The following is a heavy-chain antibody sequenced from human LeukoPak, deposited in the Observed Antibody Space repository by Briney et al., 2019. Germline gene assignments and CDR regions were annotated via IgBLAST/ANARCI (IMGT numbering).Heavy chain of an antibody. CDR1: GGSISSSNW. J-gene: IGHJ4*02. V-gene: IGHV4-4*02. D-gene: IGHD3-22*01. CDR3: ARSILRYYYNASGYYPYYFDY. Sequence: PSGTLSLTCAVSGGSISSSNWWSWVRQPPGKGLEWIGEIYHSGSTNYNPSIKSRVIISVDKSKDQFSLKLISVTAADTAVYYCARSILRYYYNASGYYPYYFDYWGQGVLVTVSS. CDR2: IYHSGST.